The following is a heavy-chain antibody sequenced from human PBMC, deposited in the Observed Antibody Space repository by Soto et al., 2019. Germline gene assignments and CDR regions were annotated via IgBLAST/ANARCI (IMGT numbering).Heavy chain of an antibody. CDR1: GGTFSSYA. D-gene: IGHD1-26*01. CDR2: IIPIFGAA. V-gene: IGHV1-69*13. J-gene: IGHJ6*02. CDR3: QFYSGSSSYYYYYGMDV. Sequence: SVKVSCKASGGTFSSYAISWVRQAPGQGLEWMGGIIPIFGAANYAQKFQGRVTITADESTSTAYMELSSLRSEDTAVYYCQFYSGSSSYYYYYGMDVWGQGTTVAVSS.